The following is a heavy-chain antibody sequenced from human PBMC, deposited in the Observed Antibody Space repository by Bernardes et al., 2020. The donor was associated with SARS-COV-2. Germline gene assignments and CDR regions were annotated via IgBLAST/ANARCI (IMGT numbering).Heavy chain of an antibody. CDR3: ARHAPGYSAYVYWFDF. J-gene: IGHJ5*01. Sequence: SETLSLTCTVSGGSISRYYWSWIRQAPGKGLEWIGYMCDSGSTNYNPSLKSRATISVDTSKNRFSLKLSSLTAADTAVYYCARHAPGYSAYVYWFDFWGQGTLVTVSS. CDR1: GGSISRYY. CDR2: MCDSGST. V-gene: IGHV4-59*08. D-gene: IGHD5-12*01.